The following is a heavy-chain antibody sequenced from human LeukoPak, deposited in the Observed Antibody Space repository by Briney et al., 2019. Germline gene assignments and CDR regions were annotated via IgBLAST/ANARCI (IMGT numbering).Heavy chain of an antibody. CDR3: AKELGVVVPKGWFDP. CDR2: ISGSGGST. J-gene: IGHJ5*02. V-gene: IGHV3-23*01. D-gene: IGHD2-15*01. CDR1: GFTFSSYA. Sequence: GGSLRLSCAASGFTFSSYAMSWVRQAPGKGLEWVSAISGSGGSTYYADSVKGRFTIFRDNSKDTLYLQMNSLRAEDTAVYYCAKELGVVVPKGWFDPWGQGTLVTVSS.